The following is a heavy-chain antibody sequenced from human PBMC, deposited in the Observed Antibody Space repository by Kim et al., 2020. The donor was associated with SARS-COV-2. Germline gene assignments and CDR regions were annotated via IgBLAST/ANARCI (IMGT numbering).Heavy chain of an antibody. Sequence: KGRFTISRDNAKNSLYLKMNSLRAEDTAVYYCARDQMAYYYDSSGYYPYYWGQGTLVTVSS. CDR3: ARDQMAYYYDSSGYYPYY. D-gene: IGHD3-22*01. J-gene: IGHJ4*02. V-gene: IGHV3-11*05.